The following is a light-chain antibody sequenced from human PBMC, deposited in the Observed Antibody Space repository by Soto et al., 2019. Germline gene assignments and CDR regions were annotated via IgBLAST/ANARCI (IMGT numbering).Light chain of an antibody. V-gene: IGLV2-14*03. Sequence: QSALTQPASVSGSPGQSSTISCTGTSSDIGGYNYVSWYQQLPGKVPKLIIYDVSNRPSGVSDRFSGSKSGNAASLTISGLQAEDEADYGCSSYTSTSTLYVFGTGTKLTVL. CDR2: DVS. CDR3: SSYTSTSTLYV. J-gene: IGLJ1*01. CDR1: SSDIGGYNY.